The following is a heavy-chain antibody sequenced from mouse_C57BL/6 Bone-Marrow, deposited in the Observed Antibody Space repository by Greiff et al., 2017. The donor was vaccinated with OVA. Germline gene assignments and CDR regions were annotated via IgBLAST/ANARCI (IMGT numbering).Heavy chain of an antibody. CDR3: TTLLRFV. CDR2: IDPENGDT. V-gene: IGHV14-4*01. CDR1: GFNIKDDY. D-gene: IGHD1-1*01. J-gene: IGHJ1*03. Sequence: VQLQQSGAELVRPGASVKLSCTASGFNIKDDYMHWVKQRPEQGLEWIGWIDPENGDTEYASKLQGKATITADTSSNAAYLQLSSLTSEDTAVYYCTTLLRFVWGTGTTVTVSS.